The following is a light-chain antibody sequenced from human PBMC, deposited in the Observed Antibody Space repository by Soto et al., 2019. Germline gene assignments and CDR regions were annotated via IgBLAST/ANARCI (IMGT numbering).Light chain of an antibody. CDR2: DAS. Sequence: DIVLTQSPVTLSLSPGERATLSCRASQSVRTYLAWYQVKPGQAPRLLIYDASRRVSGVPARFSGSGSGTDFTLTISSLEPEDFALYYCQQRNNWPPITFGQGTRLEIK. J-gene: IGKJ5*01. V-gene: IGKV3-11*01. CDR3: QQRNNWPPIT. CDR1: QSVRTY.